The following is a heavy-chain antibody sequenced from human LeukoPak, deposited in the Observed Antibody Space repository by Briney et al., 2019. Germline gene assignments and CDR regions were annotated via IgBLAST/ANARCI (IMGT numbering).Heavy chain of an antibody. D-gene: IGHD4-17*01. J-gene: IGHJ4*02. Sequence: ASVKVSCKASGYTFTGYYMHWVRQAPGQGLECMGWINPNSGDTYYAQKFQGRVTMTRDTSISTAYMELSSLRSDDTAMYYCARTRSTTVTTSHWGQGTLVTVSS. CDR1: GYTFTGYY. CDR3: ARTRSTTVTTSH. CDR2: INPNSGDT. V-gene: IGHV1-2*02.